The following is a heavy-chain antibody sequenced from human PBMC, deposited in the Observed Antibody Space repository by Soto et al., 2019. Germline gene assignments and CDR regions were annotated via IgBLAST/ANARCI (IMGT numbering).Heavy chain of an antibody. J-gene: IGHJ5*02. V-gene: IGHV4-59*08. Sequence: QVQLQESCPGLVKPSETLSLTCSVSGVSIRSYYWSWIRQPPGKGLEWIGYIYYTGSTDYNPSLKSRVTISGDTSMDQFSLNLSSVTAADTAVYYCARKQADGSNYWLDPCGQGALVTVSS. D-gene: IGHD4-4*01. CDR2: IYYTGST. CDR1: GVSIRSYY. CDR3: ARKQADGSNYWLDP.